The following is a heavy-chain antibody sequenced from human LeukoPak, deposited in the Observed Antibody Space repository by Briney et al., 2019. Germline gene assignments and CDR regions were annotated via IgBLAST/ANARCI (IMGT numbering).Heavy chain of an antibody. D-gene: IGHD3-22*01. CDR2: ISSSSSYI. CDR3: ASWASGYYYGY. J-gene: IGHJ4*02. CDR1: GFTFSSYS. V-gene: IGHV3-21*01. Sequence: PGGSLRLSCAASGFTFSSYSMNWVRQAPGKGLEWVSSISSSSSYIYYADSVKGRLTISRDNAKNSLYLQMNSVRAEDTAVYYCASWASGYYYGYWGQGTLVTVSS.